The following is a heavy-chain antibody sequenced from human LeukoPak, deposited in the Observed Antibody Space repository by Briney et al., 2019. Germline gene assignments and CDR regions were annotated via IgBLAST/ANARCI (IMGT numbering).Heavy chain of an antibody. Sequence: GGSLRLSCAASGFTFSDYGMHWVRQAPGKGLEWVAFMRYDGSSKHYADSVKGRFTISRDNSKNTLSLQMNSLRAEDTAVYYCAKTANWNGDAFDIWGRGTMVTVSS. CDR1: GFTFSDYG. CDR3: AKTANWNGDAFDI. CDR2: MRYDGSSK. V-gene: IGHV3-30*02. D-gene: IGHD1-1*01. J-gene: IGHJ3*02.